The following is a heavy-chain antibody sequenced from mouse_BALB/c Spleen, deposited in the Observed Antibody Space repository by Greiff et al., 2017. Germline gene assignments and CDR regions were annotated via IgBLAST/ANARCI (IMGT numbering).Heavy chain of an antibody. J-gene: IGHJ3*01. Sequence: VQLQQPGAELVKPGASVKMSCKASGYTFTSYWMHWVKQRPGQGLEWIGVIDPSDSYTSYNQKFKGKATLTVDTSSSTAYMQLSSLTSADSAVYYCTRNGNGLAYWGQGTLVTVSA. CDR2: IDPSDSYT. CDR1: GYTFTSYW. V-gene: IGHV1S127*01. CDR3: TRNGNGLAY.